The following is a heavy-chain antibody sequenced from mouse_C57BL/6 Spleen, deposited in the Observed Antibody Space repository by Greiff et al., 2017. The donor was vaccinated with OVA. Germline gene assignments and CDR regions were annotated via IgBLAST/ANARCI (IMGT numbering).Heavy chain of an antibody. Sequence: EVKLMESGGGLVKPGGSLKLSCAASGFTFSSYAMSWVRQTPEKRLEWVATISDGGSYTYYPDNVKGRFTISRDNAKNNLYLQMSHLKSEDTAMYYCARDLGGENYFDYWGQGTTLTVSS. CDR3: ARDLGGENYFDY. CDR2: ISDGGSYT. V-gene: IGHV5-4*01. J-gene: IGHJ2*01. CDR1: GFTFSSYA.